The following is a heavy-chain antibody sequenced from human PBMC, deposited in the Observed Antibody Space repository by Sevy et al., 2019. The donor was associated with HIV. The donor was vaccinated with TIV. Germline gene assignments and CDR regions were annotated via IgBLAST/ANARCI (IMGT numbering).Heavy chain of an antibody. D-gene: IGHD3-9*01. CDR1: GGSISSSSYY. J-gene: IGHJ5*02. Sequence: SETLSLTCTVSGGSISSSSYYWGWIRQPPGKGLEWIGSIYYSGSTYYNPSLKSRVTISVDTSKNQFSLKLSSVTAADTAVYYCARHVNDILSHNWFDPWGQGTLVTVSS. CDR2: IYYSGST. CDR3: ARHVNDILSHNWFDP. V-gene: IGHV4-39*01.